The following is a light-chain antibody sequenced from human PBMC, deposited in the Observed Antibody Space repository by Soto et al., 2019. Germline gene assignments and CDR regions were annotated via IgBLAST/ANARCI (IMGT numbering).Light chain of an antibody. CDR3: QQRNYWPIS. CDR1: QSVSNY. Sequence: EIVLTQSPVTLSLSPGERATLSCRASQSVSNYLAWYQQKPGQAPRLLIYDASNRATGIPARFSGSGSGTDFTLTISSLQPEDFAVYYCQQRNYWPISFGQGTRLEIK. V-gene: IGKV3-11*01. CDR2: DAS. J-gene: IGKJ5*01.